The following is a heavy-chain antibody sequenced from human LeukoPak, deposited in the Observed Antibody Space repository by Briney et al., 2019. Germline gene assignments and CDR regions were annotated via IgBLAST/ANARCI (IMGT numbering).Heavy chain of an antibody. J-gene: IGHJ4*02. CDR2: LSRGGGST. CDR1: GFPFNMFG. V-gene: IGHV3-23*01. CDR3: AKVVWGSGSPDY. Sequence: PGGSLRLSCTGSGFPFNMFGIHWVRQAPGQGLDWVSGLSRGGGSTNYADSVKGRFTISRDYSKNMVFLQMNSLRAEDTALYYCAKVVWGSGSPDYWGQGTLVTVSS. D-gene: IGHD3-10*01.